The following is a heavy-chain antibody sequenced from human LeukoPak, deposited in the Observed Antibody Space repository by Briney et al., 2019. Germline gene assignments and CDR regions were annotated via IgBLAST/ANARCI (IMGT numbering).Heavy chain of an antibody. CDR1: GFTFSSYA. J-gene: IGHJ4*02. Sequence: GGSLRLSCAASGFTFSSYAMSWVRQAPGKGLEWVSAISGSGDNTYYADSVKGRFTISRDNSKNTLYLQMNSLRAEDTAVYYCAREAYYYDSSGYLDYWGQGTLVTVSS. CDR2: ISGSGDNT. CDR3: AREAYYYDSSGYLDY. V-gene: IGHV3-23*01. D-gene: IGHD3-22*01.